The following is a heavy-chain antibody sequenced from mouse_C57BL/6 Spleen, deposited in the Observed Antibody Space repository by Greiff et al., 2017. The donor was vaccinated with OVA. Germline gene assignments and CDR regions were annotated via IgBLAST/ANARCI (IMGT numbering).Heavy chain of an antibody. Sequence: EVKLQESGPGLVKPSQSLSLTCSVTGYSITSGYYWNWIRQFPGNKLEWMGYISYDGSNNYNPSLKNRISITRDTSKNQFFLKLNSVTTEDTATYYCARSSDGAWFAYWGQGTLVTVSA. CDR2: ISYDGSN. CDR1: GYSITSGYY. J-gene: IGHJ3*01. CDR3: ARSSDGAWFAY. D-gene: IGHD3-2*02. V-gene: IGHV3-6*01.